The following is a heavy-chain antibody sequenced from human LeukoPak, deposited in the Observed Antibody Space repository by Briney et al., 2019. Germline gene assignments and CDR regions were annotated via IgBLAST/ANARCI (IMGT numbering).Heavy chain of an antibody. CDR1: GYTLTELS. CDR2: FDPEDGET. CDR3: ARDRSLGFLEWAYY. J-gene: IGHJ4*02. Sequence: ASVKVSCKVCGYTLTELSMHWVRQAPGKGLEWMGGFDPEDGETIYAQKFQGRVTITADESTSTAYMELSSLRSEDTAVYYCARDRSLGFLEWAYYWGQGTLVTVSS. D-gene: IGHD3-3*01. V-gene: IGHV1-24*01.